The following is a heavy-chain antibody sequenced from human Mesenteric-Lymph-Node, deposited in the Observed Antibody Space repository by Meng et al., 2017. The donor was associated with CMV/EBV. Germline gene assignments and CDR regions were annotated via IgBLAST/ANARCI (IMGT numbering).Heavy chain of an antibody. V-gene: IGHV3-7*01. CDR1: GFTFSSYW. J-gene: IGHJ4*02. CDR2: IKQDGSEK. D-gene: IGHD4-17*01. CDR3: YGDYDY. Sequence: ESLKISCAASGFTFSSYWMSWVRQAPGKGLEWVANIKQDGSEKYYVDSVKGRFTISRDNAKNSLYLQMNSLRAEDTAVYYCYGDYDYWGQGTLVTVSS.